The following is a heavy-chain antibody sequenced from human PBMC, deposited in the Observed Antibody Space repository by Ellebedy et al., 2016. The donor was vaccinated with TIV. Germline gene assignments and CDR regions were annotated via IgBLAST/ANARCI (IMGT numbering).Heavy chain of an antibody. CDR1: AGSTSTYY. V-gene: IGHV4-59*12. J-gene: IGHJ5*02. Sequence: MPSETLSLTCTVSAGSTSTYYWSWIRQPPGKGLEWIGSNHYSGSSTYNPSLKSRVTVSVDTSKTQFSLNLGSVTAADTAVYYCARDPALPRGRFDTWGQGTLVTVSS. CDR3: ARDPALPRGRFDT. CDR2: NHYSGSS.